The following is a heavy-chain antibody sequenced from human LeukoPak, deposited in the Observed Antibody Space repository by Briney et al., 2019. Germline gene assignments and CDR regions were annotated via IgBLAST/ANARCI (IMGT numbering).Heavy chain of an antibody. Sequence: GGSLRLSCAASGFTLSNYAMNWVRQAPGKGLEWVPAISGSGGSTYYADSVKGRFTISRDNSKNTLYLQMHSLRVEDTAVYYCARSPLWGQGTLVTVSS. CDR2: ISGSGGST. J-gene: IGHJ4*02. CDR1: GFTLSNYA. CDR3: ARSPL. V-gene: IGHV3-23*01.